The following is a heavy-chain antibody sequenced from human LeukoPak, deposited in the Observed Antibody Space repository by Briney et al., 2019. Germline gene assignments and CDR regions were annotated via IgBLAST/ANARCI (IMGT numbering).Heavy chain of an antibody. CDR2: ISGSGGST. CDR3: AKDGFTLKGIAVAGFAFDI. Sequence: GGSLRLSCAASGFTFSSCAMSWVRQAPGKGLERVSAISGSGGSTYYADSVKGRFTISRDNSKNTLYLQMNSLRAEDTAVYYCAKDGFTLKGIAVAGFAFDIWGQGTMVTVSS. CDR1: GFTFSSCA. D-gene: IGHD6-19*01. V-gene: IGHV3-23*01. J-gene: IGHJ3*02.